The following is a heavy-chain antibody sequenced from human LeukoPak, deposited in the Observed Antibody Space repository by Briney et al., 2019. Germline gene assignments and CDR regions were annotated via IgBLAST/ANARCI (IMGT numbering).Heavy chain of an antibody. D-gene: IGHD1-26*01. J-gene: IGHJ4*02. CDR3: ARRRSEWGGDQTFDY. CDR1: GGSISSTTW. V-gene: IGHV4-4*02. Sequence: SETLSLTCDVSGGSISSTTWWSWVRQPPGKGLEWIGEIYHSGSTNSNPSLKSRVTISVDKSKNQFSLILSSVTAADTAVYYCARRRSEWGGDQTFDYWGQGTLVTVSS. CDR2: IYHSGST.